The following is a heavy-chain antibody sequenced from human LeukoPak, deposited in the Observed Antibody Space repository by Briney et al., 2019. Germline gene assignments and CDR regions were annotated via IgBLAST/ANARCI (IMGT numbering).Heavy chain of an antibody. CDR3: ERDRPGFWSGYYNWFDP. D-gene: IGHD3-3*01. Sequence: ASVKVSCNASGYTFTSYGISWVRQAPGQGLEWMGWISAYNGNTNYARKLQGRVTMTTDTSTSTAYMELRSLRSDDTAVYYCERDRPGFWSGYYNWFDPWGQGTLVSVSS. V-gene: IGHV1-18*01. CDR1: GYTFTSYG. CDR2: ISAYNGNT. J-gene: IGHJ5*02.